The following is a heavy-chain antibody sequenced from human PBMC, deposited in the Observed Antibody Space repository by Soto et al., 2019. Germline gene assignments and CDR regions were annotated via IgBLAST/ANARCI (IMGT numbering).Heavy chain of an antibody. Sequence: ASVKVSCKASGYTFTSYDINWGRQATGQGLEWMGWMNPNSGNTGYAQKFQGRVTMTRNTSISTAYMELSSLRSEDTAVYYCARGFQDYYGSGSYDAFDIWGQGTMVTVSS. CDR1: GYTFTSYD. CDR3: ARGFQDYYGSGSYDAFDI. V-gene: IGHV1-8*01. D-gene: IGHD3-10*01. CDR2: MNPNSGNT. J-gene: IGHJ3*02.